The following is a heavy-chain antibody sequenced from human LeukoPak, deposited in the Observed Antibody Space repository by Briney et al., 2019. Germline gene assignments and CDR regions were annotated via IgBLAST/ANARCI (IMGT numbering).Heavy chain of an antibody. Sequence: PGGSLRLSRAASGFTFSSYAMSWVRQAPGKGLEWVSAISGSGGSTYYADSVKGRFTISRDNSKNTLYLQMNSLRAEDTAVYYCARYCSGGSCYWDYWGQGTLVTVSS. J-gene: IGHJ4*02. CDR1: GFTFSSYA. CDR3: ARYCSGGSCYWDY. CDR2: ISGSGGST. D-gene: IGHD2-15*01. V-gene: IGHV3-23*01.